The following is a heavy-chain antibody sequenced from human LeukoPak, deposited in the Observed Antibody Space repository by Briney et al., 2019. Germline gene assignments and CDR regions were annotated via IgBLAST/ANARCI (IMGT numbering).Heavy chain of an antibody. Sequence: PSETLSLTCTVSGYSISSGYYWGWIRQPPGKGLEWIGSIYHSGSTYYNPSLKSRVTISVDTSKNQFSLKLSSVTAADTAVYYCARAKGRLGATFDYWGQGTLVTVSS. CDR2: IYHSGST. D-gene: IGHD1-26*01. J-gene: IGHJ4*02. CDR1: GYSISSGYY. CDR3: ARAKGRLGATFDY. V-gene: IGHV4-38-2*02.